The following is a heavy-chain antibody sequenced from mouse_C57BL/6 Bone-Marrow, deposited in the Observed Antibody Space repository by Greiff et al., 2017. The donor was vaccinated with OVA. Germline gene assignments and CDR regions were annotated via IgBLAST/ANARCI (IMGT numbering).Heavy chain of an antibody. V-gene: IGHV5-4*01. D-gene: IGHD2-5*01. CDR2: ISDGGSYT. CDR3: ARADYSNLYYYAMDY. CDR1: GFTFSSYA. Sequence: DVHLVESGGGLVKPGGSLKLSCAASGFTFSSYAMSWVRQTPEKRLEWVATISDGGSYTYYPDNVKGRFTISRDNAKNNLYLQMSHLKSEDTAMYYCARADYSNLYYYAMDYWGQGTSVTVSS. J-gene: IGHJ4*01.